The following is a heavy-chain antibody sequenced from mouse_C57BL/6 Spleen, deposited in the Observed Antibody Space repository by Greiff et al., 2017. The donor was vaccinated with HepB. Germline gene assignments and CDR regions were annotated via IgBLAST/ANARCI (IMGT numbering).Heavy chain of an antibody. CDR2: ISSGGSYT. V-gene: IGHV5-6*01. D-gene: IGHD1-1*01. Sequence: EVKLMESGGDLVKPGGSLKLSCAASGFTFSSYGMSWVRQTPDKRLEWVATISSGGSYTYYPDSVKGRFTISRDNAKNTLYLQMSSLKSEDTAMYYCARPGPRYYGSSNWYFDVWGTGTTVTVSS. CDR1: GFTFSSYG. CDR3: ARPGPRYYGSSNWYFDV. J-gene: IGHJ1*03.